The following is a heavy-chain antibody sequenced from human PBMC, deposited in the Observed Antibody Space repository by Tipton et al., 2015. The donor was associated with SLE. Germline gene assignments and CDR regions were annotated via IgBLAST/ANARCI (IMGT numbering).Heavy chain of an antibody. Sequence: LRLSCTVSGGSISSSSYYWGWIRQPPGKGLEWIGSIYYSGSTYYNPSLKSRVTISVDTSKNQFSLKLSSVTAADTAVYYCARYSRDGYNGDAFDIWGQGTMVTVSS. CDR2: IYYSGST. CDR1: GGSISSSSYY. CDR3: ARYSRDGYNGDAFDI. D-gene: IGHD5-24*01. V-gene: IGHV4-39*07. J-gene: IGHJ3*02.